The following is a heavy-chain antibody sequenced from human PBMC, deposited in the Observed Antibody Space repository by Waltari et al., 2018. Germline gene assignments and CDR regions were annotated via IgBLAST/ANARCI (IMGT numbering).Heavy chain of an antibody. CDR2: ITSSSSYI. Sequence: EVQLVESGGGLVKPGGSLRLYCAASGFTFSSYSMYWVRQAPGKGLEWVSCITSSSSYIYYTDSVKGRFTISRDNAKNSLYLQMNSLRAEDTAVYYCARDPLHCYGSGSLYYFDYWGQGTLVTVSS. D-gene: IGHD3-10*01. CDR3: ARDPLHCYGSGSLYYFDY. CDR1: GFTFSSYS. J-gene: IGHJ4*02. V-gene: IGHV3-21*01.